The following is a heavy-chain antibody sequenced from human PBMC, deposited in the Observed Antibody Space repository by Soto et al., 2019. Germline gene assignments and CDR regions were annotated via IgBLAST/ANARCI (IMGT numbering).Heavy chain of an antibody. CDR1: GGSISSYY. Sequence: SETLSLTCTVSGGSISSYYWSWIRQPPGKGLEWIGYIYYSGSTNYNPSLKSRVTISVDTSKNQFSLKLSSVTAADTAVYYCARYSNYDSLYYYGMDVWGQGTTVTVSS. V-gene: IGHV4-59*01. CDR2: IYYSGST. CDR3: ARYSNYDSLYYYGMDV. D-gene: IGHD4-4*01. J-gene: IGHJ6*02.